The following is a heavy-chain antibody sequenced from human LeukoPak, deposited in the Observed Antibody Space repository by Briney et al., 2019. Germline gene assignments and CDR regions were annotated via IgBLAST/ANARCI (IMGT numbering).Heavy chain of an antibody. J-gene: IGHJ3*02. V-gene: IGHV3-21*01. CDR3: AMGVRYCSGGSCYSLYDAFDI. CDR1: GSTFSSCS. CDR2: ISSSSSYI. D-gene: IGHD2-15*01. Sequence: KPGGSLRLSCAASGSTFSSCSMNWVRQAPGKGLEWVSSISSSSSYIYYADSVKGRFTISRDNSKNTLYLQMNSLRAEDTAVYYCAMGVRYCSGGSCYSLYDAFDIWGQGTMVTVSS.